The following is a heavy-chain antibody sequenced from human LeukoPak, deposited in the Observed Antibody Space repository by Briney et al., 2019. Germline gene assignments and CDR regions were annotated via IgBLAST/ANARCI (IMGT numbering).Heavy chain of an antibody. D-gene: IGHD2-2*02. CDR2: IHPGDSDT. CDR1: GYSFTSYW. CDR3: ARSTGYCSRTTCYNLDFDY. Sequence: GESLKISCKGSGYSFTSYWIGWVRQMPGKGLEWMGIIHPGDSDTRYSPSFQGQVTISADKSINIAYLQWSSLKASDTAMYYCARSTGYCSRTTCYNLDFDYWGQGTLVTVSS. J-gene: IGHJ4*02. V-gene: IGHV5-51*01.